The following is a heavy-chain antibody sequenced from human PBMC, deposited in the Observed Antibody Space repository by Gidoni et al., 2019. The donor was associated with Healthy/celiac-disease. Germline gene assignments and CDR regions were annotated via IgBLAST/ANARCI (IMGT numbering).Heavy chain of an antibody. V-gene: IGHV3-23*01. CDR2: ISGSGGST. J-gene: IGHJ4*02. CDR1: GFTFSSYA. CDR3: AKDPTLRVVRGVLGDY. D-gene: IGHD3-10*01. Sequence: EVQLLESGGGLVQPGGSLRLSCAASGFTFSSYAMSWVRQAPGKGLEWVSAISGSGGSTYYADSVKGRFTISRDNSKNTLYLRMNSLRAEDTAVYYCAKDPTLRVVRGVLGDYWGQGTLVTVSS.